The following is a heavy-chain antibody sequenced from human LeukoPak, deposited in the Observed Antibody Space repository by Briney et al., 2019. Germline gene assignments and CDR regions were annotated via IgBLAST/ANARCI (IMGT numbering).Heavy chain of an antibody. CDR3: ARDTGYNYALY. Sequence: GASVTVSFKASGYTFTSYYMHWVRQATGQGLEWMGIINPSGGSTSYAQKFLGRVTMTRDTSTSTVYMELSSLRSEDTAVYYCARDTGYNYALYWGQGTLVTVSS. CDR1: GYTFTSYY. J-gene: IGHJ4*02. D-gene: IGHD1-20*01. V-gene: IGHV1-46*01. CDR2: INPSGGST.